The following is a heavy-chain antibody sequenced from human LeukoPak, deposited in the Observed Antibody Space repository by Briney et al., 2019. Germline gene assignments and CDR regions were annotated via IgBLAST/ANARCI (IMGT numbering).Heavy chain of an antibody. CDR1: GSSFTSYW. V-gene: IGHV5-51*01. D-gene: IGHD2-15*01. CDR2: IYPGDSDT. CDR3: ASWVGSGGSCYSGCYGMDV. J-gene: IGHJ6*02. Sequence: GASLQISCKGSGSSFTSYWIGWVRPLPGKGLEWMGIIYPGDSDTRYSPSFQGQVTISADKSISTAYLQWSSLKASDTAMYYCASWVGSGGSCYSGCYGMDVWGQGTTVTVSS.